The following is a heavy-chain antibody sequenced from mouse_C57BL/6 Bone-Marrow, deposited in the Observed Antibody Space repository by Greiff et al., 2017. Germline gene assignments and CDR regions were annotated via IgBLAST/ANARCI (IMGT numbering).Heavy chain of an antibody. V-gene: IGHV1-80*01. CDR2: IYPGDGDT. CDR3: ETVRKGFDY. J-gene: IGHJ2*01. CDR1: GYAFSSYW. Sequence: QVQLQQSGAELVKPGASVKISCKASGYAFSSYWMNWVKQRTGKGLEWIGQIYPGDGDTNYNGKFKGKATLTADQSSSTAYMQLSSLTSEDSAVYFSETVRKGFDYWGQGTTLTVSA. D-gene: IGHD1-1*01.